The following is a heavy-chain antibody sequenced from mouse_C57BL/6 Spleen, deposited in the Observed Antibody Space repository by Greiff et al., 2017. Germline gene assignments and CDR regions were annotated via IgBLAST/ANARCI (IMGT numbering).Heavy chain of an antibody. CDR1: GFNIKDYY. CDR2: IDPGDGET. V-gene: IGHV14-2*01. D-gene: IGHD1-1*01. Sequence: EVQLQQSGAELVKPGASVKLSCTASGFNIKDYYMHWVKQRTEQGLGWIGRIDPGDGETKYAPKFQGKATITADTSSNTAYLQLSSLTSEDTAVYYCASDYYGSSYGGGDAMDYWGQGTSVTVSS. J-gene: IGHJ4*01. CDR3: ASDYYGSSYGGGDAMDY.